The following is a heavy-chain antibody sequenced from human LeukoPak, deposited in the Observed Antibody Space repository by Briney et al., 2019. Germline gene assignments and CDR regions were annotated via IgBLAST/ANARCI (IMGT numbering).Heavy chain of an antibody. CDR2: ISSSGNYI. CDR3: ASSIVVVTARYNWFDP. D-gene: IGHD2-21*02. V-gene: IGHV3-21*01. CDR1: GFTPRSFG. Sequence: GGTLRLSPAVSGFTPRSFGMNWVRDAPGEGLGCGSSISSSGNYIYYADSVKGRFTISRDNAKNSLYLQMTSLRAEDTAVYYCASSIVVVTARYNWFDPWGQGTLVTVSS. J-gene: IGHJ5*02.